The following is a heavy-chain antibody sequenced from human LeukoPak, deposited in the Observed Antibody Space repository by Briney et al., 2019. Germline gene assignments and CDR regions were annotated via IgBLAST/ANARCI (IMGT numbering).Heavy chain of an antibody. J-gene: IGHJ4*02. D-gene: IGHD3-9*01. V-gene: IGHV3-7*03. Sequence: GGSLRLSCAASGFTFSNYWMSWVRQAPGKGREGVANIKHDGRDKHYVDSVKGRFTIARDSAKNSLNLQMNSLRAEDTAVYYCARGGNYDILTGYIFDYWGQGTLVTVSS. CDR2: IKHDGRDK. CDR3: ARGGNYDILTGYIFDY. CDR1: GFTFSNYW.